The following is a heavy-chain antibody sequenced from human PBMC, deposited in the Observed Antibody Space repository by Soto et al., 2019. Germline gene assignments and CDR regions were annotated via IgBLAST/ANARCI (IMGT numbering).Heavy chain of an antibody. CDR3: ARLVILPGLHDFWSGPPHPAIWFDP. V-gene: IGHV5-51*01. Sequence: GESLKISCKGSGYSFTSYWIGWVRQMPGKGLEWMGIIYPGDSDTRYSPSFQGQVTISADKSISTAYLQWSSLKASDTAMYYCARLVILPGLHDFWSGPPHPAIWFDPWGQGTLVTVSS. CDR1: GYSFTSYW. J-gene: IGHJ5*02. D-gene: IGHD3-3*01. CDR2: IYPGDSDT.